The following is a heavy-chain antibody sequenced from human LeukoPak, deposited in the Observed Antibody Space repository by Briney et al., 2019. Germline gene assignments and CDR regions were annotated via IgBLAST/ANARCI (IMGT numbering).Heavy chain of an antibody. CDR2: ISYDGSNK. D-gene: IGHD4-17*01. V-gene: IGHV3-30*18. Sequence: GGSLRLSCAASGFTFSSYGMHWVRQAPGKGLEWVAVISYDGSNKYYADSVKGQFTISRDNSKNTLYLQMNGLRAEDTAVYYCAKDFVYGENYGMDVWGQGTTVTVSS. J-gene: IGHJ6*02. CDR1: GFTFSSYG. CDR3: AKDFVYGENYGMDV.